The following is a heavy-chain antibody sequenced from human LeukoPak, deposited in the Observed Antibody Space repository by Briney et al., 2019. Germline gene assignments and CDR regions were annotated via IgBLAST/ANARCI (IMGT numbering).Heavy chain of an antibody. V-gene: IGHV3-30*03. CDR2: ISYDGSNK. CDR1: GFTFDNYW. Sequence: PGGSLRLSCAASGFTFDNYWMSWVRQAPGKGLEWVAVISYDGSNKYYADSVKGRFTISRDNSKNTLYLQMNSMRAEDTAVYYCARAPRIAVAGTDFDYWGQGTLVTVSS. D-gene: IGHD6-19*01. CDR3: ARAPRIAVAGTDFDY. J-gene: IGHJ4*02.